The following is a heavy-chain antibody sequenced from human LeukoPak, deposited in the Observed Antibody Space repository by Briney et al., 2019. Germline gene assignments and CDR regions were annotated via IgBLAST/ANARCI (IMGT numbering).Heavy chain of an antibody. Sequence: VGSLRLSCAASGFTVSSNYMSWVRQAPGKGMDWVSAISGSGGSTYYADSVKGRFTISRDNSKNTLYLQMDSLRVEDTAVYYCATPPGGGFDPWGQGTLVTVSS. CDR1: GFTVSSNY. J-gene: IGHJ5*02. V-gene: IGHV3-23*01. CDR3: ATPPGGGFDP. D-gene: IGHD3-10*01. CDR2: ISGSGGST.